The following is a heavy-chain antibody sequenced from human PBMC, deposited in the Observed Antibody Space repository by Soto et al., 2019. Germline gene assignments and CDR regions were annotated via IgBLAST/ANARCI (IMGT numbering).Heavy chain of an antibody. CDR1: GGSISSYY. CDR2: IYYSGST. D-gene: IGHD1-26*01. CDR3: ARESGSYFDY. V-gene: IGHV4-59*01. Sequence: QVQLQESGPGLVMPSETLSLTCTVSGGSISSYYWSWIRQPPGKGLEWIGYIYYSGSTNYNPSLTSRVTISVDTAKNQFSLKLSSVTAADTAVYYCARESGSYFDYWGQGTLVTVSS. J-gene: IGHJ4*02.